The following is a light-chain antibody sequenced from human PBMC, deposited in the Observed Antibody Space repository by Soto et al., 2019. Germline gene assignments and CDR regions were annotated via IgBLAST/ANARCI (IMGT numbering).Light chain of an antibody. CDR1: QDLDRW. V-gene: IGKV1D-16*01. CDR2: AAS. CDR3: QHYNSYSEA. J-gene: IGKJ1*01. Sequence: DIQMTQSPSSLSASVGDRVTITCRASQDLDRWLAWYQQKPGEAPKVLIFAASSLQSGLPSRFSGSGSGTESTLTTSSLQPDDFATYYCQHYNSYSEAFGQGTKVDIK.